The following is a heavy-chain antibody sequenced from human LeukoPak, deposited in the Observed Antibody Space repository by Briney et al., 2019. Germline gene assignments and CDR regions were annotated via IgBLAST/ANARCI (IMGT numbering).Heavy chain of an antibody. J-gene: IGHJ4*02. D-gene: IGHD4/OR15-4a*01. V-gene: IGHV3-53*01. CDR1: GFTFSDYG. CDR2: IYSDNT. CDR3: ARRAGAYSHPYDY. Sequence: GGSLRLSCAASGFTFSDYGMTWVRQAPGKGLEWVSFIYSDNTHYSDSVKGRFTISRDNSKNTLYLQMNSLRAEDTAVYYCARRAGAYSHPYDYWGQGTLVTVSS.